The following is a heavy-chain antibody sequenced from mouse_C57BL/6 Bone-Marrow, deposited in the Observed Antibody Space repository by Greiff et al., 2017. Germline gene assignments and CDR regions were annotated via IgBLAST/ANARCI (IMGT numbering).Heavy chain of an antibody. V-gene: IGHV1-19*01. D-gene: IGHD1-1*01. Sequence: VQLQQSGPELVKPGASVKMSCKASGYTFTDYYMNWVKQSHGKSLEWIGVINPYNGGTSYNQKFKGKATLTVDKSSSTAYMELNSLTSEDSAVYYCARRITTVVDYAMDYWGQGTSVTVSS. CDR1: GYTFTDYY. J-gene: IGHJ4*01. CDR3: ARRITTVVDYAMDY. CDR2: INPYNGGT.